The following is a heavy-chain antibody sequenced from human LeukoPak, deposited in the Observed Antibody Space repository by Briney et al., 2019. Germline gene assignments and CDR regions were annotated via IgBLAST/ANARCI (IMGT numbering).Heavy chain of an antibody. CDR1: GFTFSSYS. CDR2: ISSSSSYI. J-gene: IGHJ4*02. Sequence: GRSLRLSCAASGFTFSSYSMNWVRQAPGKGLEWVSSISSSSSYIYYADSVKGRFAISRDNAKNSLYLQMNSLRAEDTAVYYCARRIAVAGDLFDYWGQGTLVTVSS. V-gene: IGHV3-21*01. CDR3: ARRIAVAGDLFDY. D-gene: IGHD6-19*01.